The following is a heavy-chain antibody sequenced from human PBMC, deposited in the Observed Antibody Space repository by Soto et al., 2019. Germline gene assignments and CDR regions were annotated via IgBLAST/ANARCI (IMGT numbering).Heavy chain of an antibody. Sequence: SETLSLTCTVSGGSISSYYWSWIRQPPGKGLEWIGYIYYSGSTNYNPSLKSRVTISVDTSKNQFSLKLSSVTAADTAVYYCARHLWYSSSSPLKRYYFDYWGQGTLVTVSS. J-gene: IGHJ4*02. CDR1: GGSISSYY. CDR2: IYYSGST. CDR3: ARHLWYSSSSPLKRYYFDY. V-gene: IGHV4-59*08. D-gene: IGHD6-13*01.